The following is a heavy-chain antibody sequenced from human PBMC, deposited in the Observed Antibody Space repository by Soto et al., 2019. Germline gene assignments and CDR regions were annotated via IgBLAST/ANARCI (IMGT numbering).Heavy chain of an antibody. V-gene: IGHV4-39*01. Sequence: QLQLQESGPGLVKPSETLSLTCTVSGGPISSSSYYWGWIRQPPGKELEWIGSIYYSGSTDYNTTLKKRVIISVDTPKNQFALYRSSVTAADAAVYDFARRGCEDEVVAAGWFDPWGQGTLVTVSS. J-gene: IGHJ5*01. CDR2: IYYSGST. CDR3: ARRGCEDEVVAAGWFDP. D-gene: IGHD2-21*01. CDR1: GGPISSSSYY.